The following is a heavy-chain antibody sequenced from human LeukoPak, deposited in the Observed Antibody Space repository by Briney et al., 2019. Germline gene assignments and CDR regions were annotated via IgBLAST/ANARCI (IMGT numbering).Heavy chain of an antibody. J-gene: IGHJ6*02. D-gene: IGHD6-13*01. Sequence: SSETLSLTCAVSGGSISSSNWWSWVRQPPGKGLEWIGEIYHSGSTNCNPSLKSRVTISVDTSKNQFSLKLSSVTAADTAVYYCARSIVAAGTGRHYYYYYGMDVWGQGTTVTVSS. CDR3: ARSIVAAGTGRHYYYYYGMDV. CDR2: IYHSGST. CDR1: GGSISSSNW. V-gene: IGHV4-4*02.